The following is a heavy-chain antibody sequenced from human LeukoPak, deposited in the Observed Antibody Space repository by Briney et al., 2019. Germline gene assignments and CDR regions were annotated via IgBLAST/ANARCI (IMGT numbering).Heavy chain of an antibody. V-gene: IGHV3-66*01. Sequence: GGSLRLSCAASGFTVSSNYMSWARHAPGKGLEWVSVIYSGGSTYYSDSVKGRFTISRDKSKNTLYLQMNSLRAEDTAVYYCAGGGPYCSDSTCPTGAYYFYYGMDVWGQGTTVAVSS. CDR1: GFTVSSNY. CDR2: IYSGGST. J-gene: IGHJ6*02. CDR3: AGGGPYCSDSTCPTGAYYFYYGMDV. D-gene: IGHD2-15*01.